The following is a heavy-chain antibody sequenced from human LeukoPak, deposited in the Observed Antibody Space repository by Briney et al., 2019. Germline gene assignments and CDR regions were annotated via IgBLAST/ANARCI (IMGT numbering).Heavy chain of an antibody. D-gene: IGHD3-22*01. CDR1: GGTFSSNA. V-gene: IGHV1-69*13. J-gene: IGHJ5*02. CDR2: IIPISGTA. Sequence: GASVKVSCKASGGTFSSNAISWVRQAPGQGLEWMGGIIPISGTANYAQKFQGRVTITADESTTTAYMELSSLISADTAVYYCATFSGYFDSKNWFDPWGQGTLVTVSS. CDR3: ATFSGYFDSKNWFDP.